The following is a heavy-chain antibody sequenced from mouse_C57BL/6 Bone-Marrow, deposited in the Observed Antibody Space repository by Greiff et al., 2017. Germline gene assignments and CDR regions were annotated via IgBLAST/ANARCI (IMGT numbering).Heavy chain of an antibody. J-gene: IGHJ3*01. Sequence: EVKLQESVAELVRPGASVKLSCTASGFNIKNTYMHWVKQRPEQGLEWIGRIDPENGNTKYAPKIQGKDTITAAPYYNPASLQLSSLTSEDTAIYYCARSYYSIFAYWGQGTLVTVSA. CDR3: ARSYYSIFAY. CDR1: GFNIKNTY. D-gene: IGHD2-5*01. V-gene: IGHV14-3*01. CDR2: IDPENGNT.